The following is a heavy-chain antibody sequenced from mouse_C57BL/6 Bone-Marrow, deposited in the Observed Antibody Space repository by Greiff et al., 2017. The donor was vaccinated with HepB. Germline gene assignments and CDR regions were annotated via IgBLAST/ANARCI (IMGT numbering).Heavy chain of an antibody. CDR1: GFTFSSYA. J-gene: IGHJ3*01. V-gene: IGHV5-4*03. D-gene: IGHD3-3*01. Sequence: EVKVVESGGGLVKPGGSLKLSCAASGFTFSSYAMSWVRQTPEKRLEWVATISDGGSYTYYPDNVKGRFTISRDNAKNNLYLQMSQLNSEDTAMYYCARLGSWFAYWGQGTLVTVSA. CDR3: ARLGSWFAY. CDR2: ISDGGSYT.